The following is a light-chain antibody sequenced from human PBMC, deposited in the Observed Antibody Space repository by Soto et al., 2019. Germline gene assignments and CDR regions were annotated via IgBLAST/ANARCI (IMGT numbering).Light chain of an antibody. CDR3: QQYGSSPSIT. Sequence: EIVLTQSPGTLSLSPGERATLSCRASQSVSSSYLAWYQQKPGQAPRLLIYGASSRANGIRDRFSGSGSGTDFTLTISRLEPEDFAVYYCQQYGSSPSITFGQGTRLEIK. J-gene: IGKJ5*01. CDR1: QSVSSSY. CDR2: GAS. V-gene: IGKV3-20*01.